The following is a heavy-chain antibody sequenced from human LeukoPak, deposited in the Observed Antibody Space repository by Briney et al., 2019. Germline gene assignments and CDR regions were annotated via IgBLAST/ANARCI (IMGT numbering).Heavy chain of an antibody. CDR2: ISGSGGST. J-gene: IGHJ5*02. CDR3: AKDRGMVRGVITYNWFDP. V-gene: IGHV3-23*01. D-gene: IGHD3-10*01. Sequence: GGSLRLSCAASGFTFNHYGIHWVRQAPGKGLEWVSAISGSGGSTYYADSVRGRFTISRDNSKNTLYLQMNSLRAEDTAVYYCAKDRGMVRGVITYNWFDPWGQGTLVTVSS. CDR1: GFTFNHYG.